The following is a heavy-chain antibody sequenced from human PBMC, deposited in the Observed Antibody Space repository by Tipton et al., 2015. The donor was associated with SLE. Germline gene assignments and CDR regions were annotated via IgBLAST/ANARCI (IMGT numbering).Heavy chain of an antibody. CDR3: ATYSGYDYSYFDY. V-gene: IGHV1-46*01. J-gene: IGHJ4*02. D-gene: IGHD5-12*01. CDR2: INSGGGAT. CDR1: GYTFSNYY. Sequence: VQLVQSGAEVKKPGASVKVSCKASGYTFSNYYIHWVRQAPGQGLEWMGIINSGGGATSYAQKFQGRVTMARDTSTSTVYMELSSLRSEDTAVYYCATYSGYDYSYFDYWGQGTLVTVSS.